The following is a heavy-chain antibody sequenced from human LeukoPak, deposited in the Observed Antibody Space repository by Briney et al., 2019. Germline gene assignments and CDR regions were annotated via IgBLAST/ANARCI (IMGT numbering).Heavy chain of an antibody. CDR3: AREDTAMVIGY. J-gene: IGHJ4*02. CDR1: GYTFTSYG. V-gene: IGHV1-18*01. Sequence: ASVKVSCKASGYTFTSYGISWVRQAPGQGLEWMGWISAYNGNTNYAQKFQGRVTMTRDTSISTAYMELSRLRSDDTAVYYCAREDTAMVIGYWGQGTLVTVSS. CDR2: ISAYNGNT. D-gene: IGHD5-18*01.